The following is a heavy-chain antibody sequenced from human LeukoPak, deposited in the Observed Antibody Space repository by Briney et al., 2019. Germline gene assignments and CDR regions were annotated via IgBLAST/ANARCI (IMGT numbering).Heavy chain of an antibody. Sequence: GGSLRLSCAASGFTFSTFAISWVSQAPGKGLQWVAGISGSGGATYYAQSVQGRFSLSRYNSKNILYLQMNSLRVEDTATYYCAKDSFSGHEWWVLPWAQKTVVAVSS. CDR3: AKDSFSGHEWWVLP. CDR1: GFTFSTFA. J-gene: IGHJ5*02. V-gene: IGHV3-23*01. D-gene: IGHD2-15*01. CDR2: ISGSGGAT.